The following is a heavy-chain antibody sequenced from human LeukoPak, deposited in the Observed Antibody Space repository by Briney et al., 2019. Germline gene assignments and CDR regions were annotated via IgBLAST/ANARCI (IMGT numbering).Heavy chain of an antibody. CDR2: INHSGST. CDR1: GGSFSGYY. D-gene: IGHD3-10*01. V-gene: IGHV4-34*01. Sequence: SETLSLTCAVYGGSFSGYYWSWIRQPPGKGLEWIGEINHSGSTNYNPSLKSRVTISVDTSKNQFSLKLSSVTAADTAVYYCARSPYYYGSGNGIYYYYMDVWGKGTTVTVSS. J-gene: IGHJ6*03. CDR3: ARSPYYYGSGNGIYYYYMDV.